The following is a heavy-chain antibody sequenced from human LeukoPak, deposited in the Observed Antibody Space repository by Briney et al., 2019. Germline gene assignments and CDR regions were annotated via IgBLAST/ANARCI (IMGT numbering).Heavy chain of an antibody. CDR1: GGSLSGYY. J-gene: IGHJ4*02. Sequence: PSETLSLTCAVSGGSLSGYYWTWIRQPPGKGLEWIGSIYHSGSTYYNPSLKSRVTISVDTSKNQFSLKLSSVTAADTAVYYCARDPYSGYGRFDYWGQGTLVTVSS. CDR3: ARDPYSGYGRFDY. D-gene: IGHD5-12*01. V-gene: IGHV4-38-2*02. CDR2: IYHSGST.